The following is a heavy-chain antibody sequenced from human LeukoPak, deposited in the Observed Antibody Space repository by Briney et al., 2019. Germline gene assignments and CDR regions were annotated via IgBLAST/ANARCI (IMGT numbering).Heavy chain of an antibody. V-gene: IGHV4-39*01. J-gene: IGHJ4*02. CDR3: ASSDWGSYIN. D-gene: IGHD1-26*01. CDR2: IYYSGST. Sequence: SETLPLTCTVSGGSISSSSYYWGWIRQPPGKGLEWIGSIYYSGSTYYNPSLKSRVTISVDTSKNQFSLKLSSVTAADTAVYYCASSDWGSYINWGQGTLVTVSS. CDR1: GGSISSSSYY.